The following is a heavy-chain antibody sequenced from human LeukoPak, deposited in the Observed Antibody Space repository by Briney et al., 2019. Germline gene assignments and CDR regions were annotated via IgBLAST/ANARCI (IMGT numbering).Heavy chain of an antibody. V-gene: IGHV3-74*01. J-gene: IGHJ4*02. CDR3: ARVKYYYASASLAVYYFDY. CDR2: INSDGSST. Sequence: PGGSLRLSCAASVFTFSSYWMHWVRQAPGKGLVWVSRINSDGSSTTYADSVKGRFTISRDNAKNTLYLQMNSLRAEDTAVYYCARVKYYYASASLAVYYFDYWGQGTLVTVSS. D-gene: IGHD3-10*01. CDR1: VFTFSSYW.